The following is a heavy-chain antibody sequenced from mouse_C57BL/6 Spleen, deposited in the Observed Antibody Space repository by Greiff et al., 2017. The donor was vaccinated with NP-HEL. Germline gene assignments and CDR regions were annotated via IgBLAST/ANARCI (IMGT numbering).Heavy chain of an antibody. CDR1: GYAFSSSW. CDR3: ARSLLYYGYAMDY. V-gene: IGHV1-82*01. D-gene: IGHD2-1*01. J-gene: IGHJ4*01. Sequence: VQLQQSGPELVKPGASVKISCKASGYAFSSSWMNWVKQRPGKGLEWIGRIYPGDGDTNYNGKFKGKATLTADKSSSTAYMQLSSLTSEDSAVYFCARSLLYYGYAMDYWGQGTSVTVSS. CDR2: IYPGDGDT.